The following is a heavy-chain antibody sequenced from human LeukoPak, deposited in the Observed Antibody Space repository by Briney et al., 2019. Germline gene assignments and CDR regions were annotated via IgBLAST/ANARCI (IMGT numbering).Heavy chain of an antibody. V-gene: IGHV3-30*04. Sequence: PGGSLRLSCAASGFTFSSYAMHWVRQAPGKGLEWVAVISYDGSNKYYADSVKGRFTISRDNSKNTLNLQMNSLRAEDTAVYYSARDNGAPISGGSYLDHWGQGTLVTVSS. CDR2: ISYDGSNK. CDR3: ARDNGAPISGGSYLDH. J-gene: IGHJ4*02. CDR1: GFTFSSYA. D-gene: IGHD1-26*01.